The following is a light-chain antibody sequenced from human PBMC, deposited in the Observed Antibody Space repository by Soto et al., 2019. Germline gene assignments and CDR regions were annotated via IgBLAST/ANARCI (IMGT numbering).Light chain of an antibody. CDR1: SSNIEYNT. V-gene: IGLV1-44*01. J-gene: IGLJ1*01. CDR3: AAWDDSMNGYV. CDR2: NDI. Sequence: QSVLTQPPSASGTPGQRVTISCSGSSSNIEYNTVNWYQQVPETAPKLLIYNDIQRPSGVPDRFSGSKSGTSASLAISGLQYEDEADYYCAAWDDSMNGYVFGNGTKVTVL.